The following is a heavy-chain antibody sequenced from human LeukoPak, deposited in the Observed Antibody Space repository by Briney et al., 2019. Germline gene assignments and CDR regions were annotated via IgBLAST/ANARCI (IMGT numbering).Heavy chain of an antibody. D-gene: IGHD2-2*01. CDR3: ARELPTAY. V-gene: IGHV4-59*01. Sequence: SETLSLTCTVSGGSISSYYWSWTRQPPGKGLEWIGYIYYSGSTNYNPSLKSRVTISVDTSKNQFSLKLSSVTAADTAVYYCARELPTAYWGQGTLVTVSS. CDR2: IYYSGST. CDR1: GGSISSYY. J-gene: IGHJ4*02.